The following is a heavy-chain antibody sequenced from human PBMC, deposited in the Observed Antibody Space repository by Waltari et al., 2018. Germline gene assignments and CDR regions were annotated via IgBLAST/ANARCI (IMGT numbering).Heavy chain of an antibody. CDR2: IYYTGST. Sequence: QVQLQESGPSLLKPSETLSLIGTVSGGSIGGFYWSWVRQPPGKGLDWIGYIYYTGSTNFNPSLKSRVTMSVDTSKNQFSLKLSSVTAADTAFYYCARGGGGDWEWFDPWGQGTLVTVSS. D-gene: IGHD2-21*02. CDR1: GGSIGGFY. V-gene: IGHV4-59*01. CDR3: ARGGGGDWEWFDP. J-gene: IGHJ5*02.